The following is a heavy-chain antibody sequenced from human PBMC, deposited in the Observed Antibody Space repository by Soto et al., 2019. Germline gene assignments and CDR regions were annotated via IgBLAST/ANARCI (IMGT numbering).Heavy chain of an antibody. CDR2: IYHTGNT. CDR1: GGSISDDSY. CDR3: ARDEYQLLSSVSWFDS. Sequence: SETLSLTCTVSGGSISDDSYWSWIRQTPGKGLEWIGYIYHTGNTYYNPSLRSRVSISVDKSKSQFSLKLISVTAADSAVYFCARDEYQLLSSVSWFDSWGQGTLVTVSS. D-gene: IGHD2-2*01. J-gene: IGHJ5*01. V-gene: IGHV4-30-4*01.